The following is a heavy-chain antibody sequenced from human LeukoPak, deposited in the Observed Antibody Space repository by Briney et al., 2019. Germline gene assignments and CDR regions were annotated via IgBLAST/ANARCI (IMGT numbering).Heavy chain of an antibody. CDR1: GFTFSSYG. CDR2: ISYDGSNK. D-gene: IGHD6-19*01. CDR3: VRGSYSSGWYWYLDY. Sequence: GRSLRLSCAASGFTFSSYGMHWVRQAPGKGLEWVAVISYDGSNKYYADSVKGRFTISRDNSKNTLYLQMNSLRPDDTAVYFCVRGSYSSGWYWYLDYWGQGALVTVSS. V-gene: IGHV3-30*03. J-gene: IGHJ4*02.